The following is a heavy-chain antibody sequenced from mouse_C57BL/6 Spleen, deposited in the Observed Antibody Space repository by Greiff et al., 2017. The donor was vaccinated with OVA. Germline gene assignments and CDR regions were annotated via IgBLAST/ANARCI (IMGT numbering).Heavy chain of an antibody. CDR1: GYTFTSYW. Sequence: EVQLQQSGTVLARPGASVKMSCKTSGYTFTSYWMHWVKQRPGQGLEWIGAIYPGNSDTSYNQKFKGKAKLTAVTSASTAYMELSSLTNEDSAVYYCTRSDGYYNYYAMDYWGQGTSVTVSS. CDR2: IYPGNSDT. V-gene: IGHV1-5*01. D-gene: IGHD2-3*01. CDR3: TRSDGYYNYYAMDY. J-gene: IGHJ4*01.